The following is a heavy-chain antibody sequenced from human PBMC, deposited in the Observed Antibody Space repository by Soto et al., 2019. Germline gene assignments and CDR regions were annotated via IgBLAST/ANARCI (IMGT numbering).Heavy chain of an antibody. J-gene: IGHJ4*02. V-gene: IGHV3-23*01. CDR2: ISRTGGTA. CDR1: GFTFSNFA. D-gene: IGHD3-3*01. Sequence: GGSLRLSCAASGFTFSNFAMFWVRQAPGKGLEWVSPISRTGGTAHYADSVKGRFTISRDNAKNTLYLQMNSLRAEDTAVYYCARDLLPYDFWSPGYWGQGTLVTVSS. CDR3: ARDLLPYDFWSPGY.